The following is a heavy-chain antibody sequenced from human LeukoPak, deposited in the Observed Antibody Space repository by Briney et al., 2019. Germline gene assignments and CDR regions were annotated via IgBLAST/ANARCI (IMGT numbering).Heavy chain of an antibody. Sequence: SETLSLTCTVSGGSISSYYWSWIRQPPGKGLEWIGYIYYSGSTNYNPSLKSRVTISVDTSKNQFSLKLSSVTAADTAVYYCARGANVGYYYDSSGVLNDYWGQGTLVTVSS. CDR2: IYYSGST. D-gene: IGHD3-22*01. V-gene: IGHV4-59*01. CDR1: GGSISSYY. CDR3: ARGANVGYYYDSSGVLNDY. J-gene: IGHJ4*02.